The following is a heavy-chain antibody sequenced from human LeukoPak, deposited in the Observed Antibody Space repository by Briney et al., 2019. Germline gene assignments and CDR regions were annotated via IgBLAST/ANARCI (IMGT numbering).Heavy chain of an antibody. V-gene: IGHV3-21*01. D-gene: IGHD6-19*01. J-gene: IGHJ4*02. CDR3: ARVGYSSGHYFDY. CDR1: GFTFSSYA. CDR2: ISSSSSYI. Sequence: GGSLRLSCAASGFTFSSYAMSWVRQAPGKGLEWVSSISSSSSYIYYADSVKGRFTISRDNAKNSLYLQMNSLRAEDTAVYYCARVGYSSGHYFDYWGQGTLVTVSS.